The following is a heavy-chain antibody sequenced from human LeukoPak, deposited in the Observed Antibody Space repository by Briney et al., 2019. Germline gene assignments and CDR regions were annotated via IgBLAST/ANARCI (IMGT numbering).Heavy chain of an antibody. CDR2: ISYDGSNK. CDR3: AKDGYYYYYYMDV. Sequence: PGGSLRLSCAASGFTFSSYGMHWVRQAPGKGLEWVAVISYDGSNKYYADSVKGRFTISRDNSKNTLYLQMNGLRAEDTAVYYCAKDGYYYYYYMDVWGKGTTVTVSS. V-gene: IGHV3-30*18. CDR1: GFTFSSYG. J-gene: IGHJ6*03.